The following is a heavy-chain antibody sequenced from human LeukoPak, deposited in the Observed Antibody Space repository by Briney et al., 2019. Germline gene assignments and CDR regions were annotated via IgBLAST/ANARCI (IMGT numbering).Heavy chain of an antibody. CDR3: ARQGRVGRQVTPSWFDP. CDR2: IHYSGST. D-gene: IGHD4-11*01. J-gene: IGHJ5*02. V-gene: IGHV4-59*08. CDR1: GGSISSYY. Sequence: SETLSLTCTVSGGSISSYYWSWIRQPPGKGLEWIGFIHYSGSTNYNPSLKSRVTISVDTSKNQFSLKLSSVTAADTAVYYCARQGRVGRQVTPSWFDPWGQGTLVTVSS.